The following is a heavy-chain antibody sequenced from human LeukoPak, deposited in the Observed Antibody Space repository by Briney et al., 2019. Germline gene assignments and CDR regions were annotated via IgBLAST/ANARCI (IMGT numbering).Heavy chain of an antibody. V-gene: IGHV1-18*04. J-gene: IGHJ6*02. CDR1: GYTLTKYG. D-gene: IGHD3-10*01. CDR3: GRDYYYGTSAPYNFGIDV. CDR2: ISGYNGNT. Sequence: GASVKVSCEASGYTLTKYGISWVRQAPGQGPEWMGRISGYNGNTNYAQKFQGRVTMTTDTSTSTAYMELRDLKSDDTAVYYCGRDYYYGTSAPYNFGIDVWGQGTTVTVSS.